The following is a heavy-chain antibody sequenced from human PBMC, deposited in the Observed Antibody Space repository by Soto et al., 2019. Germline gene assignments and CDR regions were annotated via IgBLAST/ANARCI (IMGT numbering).Heavy chain of an antibody. Sequence: QVQLVQSGAEVKKPGSSVKVSCKASGGTFSSYTISWVRQAPGQGLEWMGRIIPILGIANYAQKVQGRVTITADKSTSTAYMELSSLRSEDTAVYYCARGYSGSFNDYWGQGTLVTVSS. CDR1: GGTFSSYT. D-gene: IGHD5-12*01. J-gene: IGHJ4*02. V-gene: IGHV1-69*02. CDR3: ARGYSGSFNDY. CDR2: IIPILGIA.